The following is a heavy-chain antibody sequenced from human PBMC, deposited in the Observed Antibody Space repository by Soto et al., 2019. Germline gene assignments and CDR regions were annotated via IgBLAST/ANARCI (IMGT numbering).Heavy chain of an antibody. CDR1: GLTFSSYS. Sequence: GGSLRLSCAASGLTFSSYSMNWVRQAPGKGLEWVSYISSSSSTIYYADSVKGRFTISRDNAKNSLYLQMNSLRDEDTAVYYCARDNYYDILTGMDVWGQGTTVTVSS. D-gene: IGHD3-9*01. J-gene: IGHJ6*02. V-gene: IGHV3-48*02. CDR3: ARDNYYDILTGMDV. CDR2: ISSSSSTI.